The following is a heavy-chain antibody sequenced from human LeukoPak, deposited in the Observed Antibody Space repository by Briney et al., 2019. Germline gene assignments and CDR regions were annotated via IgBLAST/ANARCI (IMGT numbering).Heavy chain of an antibody. CDR2: FYSGAGT. J-gene: IGHJ3*02. CDR1: GLTVSNNY. CDR3: ARHASGEAFDI. V-gene: IGHV3-53*01. Sequence: GGSLRLSCAASGLTVSNNYMSWVRQAPGKGLEWVSVFYSGAGTNYADSVRGRFTISRDNSKNTLYLQMNSLRAGDTAVYYCARHASGEAFDIWGQGTMVTVSS. D-gene: IGHD7-27*01.